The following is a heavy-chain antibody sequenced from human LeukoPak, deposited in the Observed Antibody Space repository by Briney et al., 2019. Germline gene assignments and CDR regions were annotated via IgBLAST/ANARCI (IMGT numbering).Heavy chain of an antibody. V-gene: IGHV3-23*01. Sequence: GGSLRLSCAASGFSFSTYAMSWVRLAPGKGLEWVSGISGSGDSTYYADSVKGRFTISRDNSKNTLYLQMNSLRAEDTAVYYCAKEPPITPYYFDYWGQGTLVTVSS. J-gene: IGHJ4*02. CDR1: GFSFSTYA. CDR2: ISGSGDST. CDR3: AKEPPITPYYFDY. D-gene: IGHD3-10*01.